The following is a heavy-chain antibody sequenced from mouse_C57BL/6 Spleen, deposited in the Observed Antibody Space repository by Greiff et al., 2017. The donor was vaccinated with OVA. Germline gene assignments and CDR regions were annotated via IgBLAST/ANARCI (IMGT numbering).Heavy chain of an antibody. CDR1: GYAFSSYW. Sequence: VKLVESGAELVKPGASVKISCKASGYAFSSYWMNWVKQRPGKGLEWIGQIYPGDGDTNYNGKFKGKATLTADKSSSTAYMQLSSLTSEDSAVYFCARDGNSWFAYWGQGTLVTVSA. V-gene: IGHV1-80*01. D-gene: IGHD2-1*01. CDR3: ARDGNSWFAY. CDR2: IYPGDGDT. J-gene: IGHJ3*01.